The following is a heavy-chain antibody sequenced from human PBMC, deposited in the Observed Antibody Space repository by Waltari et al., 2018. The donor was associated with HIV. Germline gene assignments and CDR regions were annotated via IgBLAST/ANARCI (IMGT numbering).Heavy chain of an antibody. CDR3: ANLEYRDYA. Sequence: QVHLQESGPGLVKPSETLSLTCNVSGASVNRGSDYWSWIRQPPGKGLEWIGYFYRRGSTNYNPSLQSRVTISVDTSKNQVSLKLTSVTAADTAVYYCANLEYRDYAWGQGILVTVSS. V-gene: IGHV4-61*01. CDR1: GASVNRGSDY. J-gene: IGHJ5*01. CDR2: FYRRGST. D-gene: IGHD4-17*01.